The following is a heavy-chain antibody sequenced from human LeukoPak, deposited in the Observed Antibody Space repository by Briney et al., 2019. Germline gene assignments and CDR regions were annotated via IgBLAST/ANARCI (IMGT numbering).Heavy chain of an antibody. CDR2: IYTSGST. CDR1: GGSISSGSYY. CDR3: ARVRARYFDWLLYQEFDY. D-gene: IGHD3-9*01. J-gene: IGHJ4*02. V-gene: IGHV4-61*02. Sequence: SQTLSLTCTVSGGSISSGSYYWSWIRQPAGKGLEWIGRIYTSGSTNYNPSLKSRVTISVDTSKYQFSLKLSSVTAADTAVYYCARVRARYFDWLLYQEFDYWGQGTLVTVSS.